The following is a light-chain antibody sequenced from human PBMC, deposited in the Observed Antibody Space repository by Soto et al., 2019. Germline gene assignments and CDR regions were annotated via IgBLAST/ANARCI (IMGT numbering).Light chain of an antibody. V-gene: IGKV3-20*01. CDR2: GAS. CDR3: QQYGHSPIT. J-gene: IGKJ5*01. Sequence: EIVLTQSPGTLSLSPGERATLSCGASQSFTSNYLAWYQQKPGQAPRLLIYGASSRATGIADRFSGSGSGTDFTLTISRLEPEDFALYYCQQYGHSPITFGQGTRLEI. CDR1: QSFTSNY.